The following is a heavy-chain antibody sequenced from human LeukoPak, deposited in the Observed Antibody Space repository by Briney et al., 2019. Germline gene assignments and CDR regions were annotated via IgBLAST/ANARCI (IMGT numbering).Heavy chain of an antibody. CDR2: MYYSGST. V-gene: IGHV4-30-4*01. CDR1: GGSISSGGYY. CDR3: ARPYYYDSRIDP. D-gene: IGHD3-22*01. Sequence: KASETLSLTCTVSGGSISSGGYYWSWIRQPPGKGLEWIAYMYYSGSTFYNPSLKSRVTMSADTSKNQLSLKLSSVTAVDTAVYYCARPYYYDSRIDPWGQGILVTVSS. J-gene: IGHJ5*02.